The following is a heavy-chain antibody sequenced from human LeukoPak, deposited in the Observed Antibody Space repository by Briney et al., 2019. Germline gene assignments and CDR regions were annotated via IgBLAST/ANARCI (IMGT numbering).Heavy chain of an antibody. J-gene: IGHJ4*02. CDR2: ISAYNGNT. CDR3: ARPNGYSYGYHGYYFDY. CDR1: GYTFTIYG. D-gene: IGHD5-18*01. Sequence: ASVKVSCKASGYTFTIYGISWVRQAPGQGLEWMGWISAYNGNTNYAQKLQGRVTMTTDTSTSTAYMELRSLRSDDTAVYYCARPNGYSYGYHGYYFDYWGQGTLVTVSS. V-gene: IGHV1-18*01.